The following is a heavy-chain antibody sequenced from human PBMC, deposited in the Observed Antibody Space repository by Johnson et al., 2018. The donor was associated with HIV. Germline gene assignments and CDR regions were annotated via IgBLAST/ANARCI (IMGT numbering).Heavy chain of an antibody. V-gene: IGHV3-30*04. D-gene: IGHD6-13*01. Sequence: QVQLVESGGGVVQPGRSLRLSCAASGFIFSSYVMYWVRQAPGKGLEWVAVISYDGSNKYYADSVKGRFTISRDNSKNTLYLQMNSLRAEDTAVYYCARWGEQQLVNALDIGGQGTMVTVSS. CDR1: GFIFSSYV. J-gene: IGHJ3*02. CDR3: ARWGEQQLVNALDI. CDR2: ISYDGSNK.